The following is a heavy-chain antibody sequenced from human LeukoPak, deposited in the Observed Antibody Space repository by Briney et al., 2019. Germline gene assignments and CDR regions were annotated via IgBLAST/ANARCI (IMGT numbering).Heavy chain of an antibody. J-gene: IGHJ4*02. CDR2: VYYTGTT. CDR1: GDSISSSSFH. D-gene: IGHD4-17*01. CDR3: ARLSTAETTYFDY. Sequence: SETLSVTCTVSGDSISSSSFHWSWVRQPPGKGLERIGTVYYTGTTYYNPSLESRGIISVDTSKNQFSLKLSSVTAADTAVYYCARLSTAETTYFDYWGQGTLVTVSS. V-gene: IGHV4-39*01.